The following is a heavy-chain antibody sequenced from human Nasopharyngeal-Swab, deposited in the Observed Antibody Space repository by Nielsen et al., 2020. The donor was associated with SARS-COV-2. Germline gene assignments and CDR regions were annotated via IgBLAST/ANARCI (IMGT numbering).Heavy chain of an antibody. CDR1: GGTFSSYA. D-gene: IGHD6-6*01. V-gene: IGHV1-69*13. J-gene: IGHJ6*03. Sequence: SVKVSCKASGGTFSSYAISWVRQAPGQGLEWMGGIIPIFGTANYAQKFQGRVTITADESTSTAYMELSSLRSEDTAVYYCAREGRPQHIAARSYYYYYMDVWGKGNTVTVSS. CDR2: IIPIFGTA. CDR3: AREGRPQHIAARSYYYYYMDV.